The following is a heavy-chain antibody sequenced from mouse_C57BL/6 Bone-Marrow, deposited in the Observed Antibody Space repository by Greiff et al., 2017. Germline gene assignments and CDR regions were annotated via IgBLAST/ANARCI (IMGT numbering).Heavy chain of an antibody. D-gene: IGHD4-1*01. CDR2: ISNGGGST. Sequence: EVHLVESGGGLVQPGGSLKLPCAASGFTFSDYYMYWVRQTPEKRLEWFAYISNGGGSTYYPATVKGRFTISRDNAKNTLYLQMSRLKSEDTAMYYCAVTGDFDYWGQGTTLTVSS. CDR3: AVTGDFDY. CDR1: GFTFSDYY. V-gene: IGHV5-12*01. J-gene: IGHJ2*01.